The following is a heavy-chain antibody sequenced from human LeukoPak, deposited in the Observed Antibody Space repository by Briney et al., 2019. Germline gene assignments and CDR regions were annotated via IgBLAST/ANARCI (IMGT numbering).Heavy chain of an antibody. CDR1: VGSISSSSYY. V-gene: IGHV4-39*07. CDR3: ASYLAVAVNAFDI. Sequence: PSETLSLTCTVSVGSISSSSYYWGWIRQPPGKGLEWIGSIYYSGSTYYNPSLKSRVTISVDTSKNQFSLKLSSVTAADTAVYYCASYLAVAVNAFDIWGQGTMVTVSS. D-gene: IGHD6-19*01. CDR2: IYYSGST. J-gene: IGHJ3*02.